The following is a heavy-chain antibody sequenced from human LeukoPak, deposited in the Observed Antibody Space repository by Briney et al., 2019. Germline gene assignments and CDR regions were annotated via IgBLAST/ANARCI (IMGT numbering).Heavy chain of an antibody. J-gene: IGHJ4*02. V-gene: IGHV3-66*01. CDR3: AREARDGYNRKIDY. CDR1: GFTFSSYA. D-gene: IGHD5-24*01. Sequence: GGSLRLSGAASGFTFSSYAMSRVRQAPGKGLEWVSLIYSGGNTYYADSVKGRFTISRDNSKNTLYLQMNSLRAEDTAVYYCAREARDGYNRKIDYWGQGTLVTVSS. CDR2: IYSGGNT.